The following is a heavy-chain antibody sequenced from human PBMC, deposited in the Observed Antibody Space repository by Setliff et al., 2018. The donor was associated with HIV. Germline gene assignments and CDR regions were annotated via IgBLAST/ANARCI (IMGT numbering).Heavy chain of an antibody. CDR1: GYTFTSYG. Sequence: SVKVSCKASGYTFTSYGISWVRQAPGQGLEWMGGIIPIFGTANYAQKFQGRVTITTDESTSTAYMELSSLRSEDTAVYYCARSNSWYGDYWGQGTLVTVSS. D-gene: IGHD6-13*01. J-gene: IGHJ4*02. V-gene: IGHV1-69*05. CDR2: IIPIFGTA. CDR3: ARSNSWYGDY.